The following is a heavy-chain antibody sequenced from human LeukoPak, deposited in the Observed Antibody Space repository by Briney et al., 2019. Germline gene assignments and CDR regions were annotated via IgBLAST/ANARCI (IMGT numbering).Heavy chain of an antibody. Sequence: PSETLSLTCTVSGGSISSSSYYWGWIRQPPGKGLEWIGSIYYSGSTYYNPSLKSRVTISVDTSKNQFSLKLSSVTAADTAVYYCAIPTDRWRIGYWGQGTLVTVPS. CDR1: GGSISSSSYY. CDR3: AIPTDRWRIGY. D-gene: IGHD4-17*01. V-gene: IGHV4-39*07. J-gene: IGHJ4*02. CDR2: IYYSGST.